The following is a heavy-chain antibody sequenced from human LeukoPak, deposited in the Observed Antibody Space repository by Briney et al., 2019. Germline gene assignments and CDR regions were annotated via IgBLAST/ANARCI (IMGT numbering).Heavy chain of an antibody. CDR2: INPNSGGA. D-gene: IGHD5-18*01. Sequence: ASVKVSCKASGYTFTGYYMHWVRQAPGQGLEWMGWINPNSGGANYAQKFQGRVTMTRDTSINTAYMELSRLRSDDTAVYYCARIISTAMWYWGQGTLVTVSS. CDR3: ARIISTAMWY. CDR1: GYTFTGYY. J-gene: IGHJ4*02. V-gene: IGHV1-2*02.